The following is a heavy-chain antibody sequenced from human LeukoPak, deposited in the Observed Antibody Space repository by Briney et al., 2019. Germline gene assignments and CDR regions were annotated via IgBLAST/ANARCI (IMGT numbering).Heavy chain of an antibody. J-gene: IGHJ4*02. CDR3: AKSRSGSANWALRIFDN. Sequence: GGSLRLSCAASGFTFSSYSMNWVRQSPARGLEWVASISPGGGTTYYADYVKGRFTISRDNSNNSLFVQMNSLRVEDTAVYFCAKSRSGSANWALRIFDNWGQGTLVTVSS. V-gene: IGHV3-23*01. CDR2: ISPGGGTT. D-gene: IGHD1-1*01. CDR1: GFTFSSYS.